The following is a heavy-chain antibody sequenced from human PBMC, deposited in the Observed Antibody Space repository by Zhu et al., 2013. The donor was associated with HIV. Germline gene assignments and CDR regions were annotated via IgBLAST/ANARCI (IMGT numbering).Heavy chain of an antibody. CDR2: MNPNSGNT. CDR3: ARGEENTATAIDWFDP. D-gene: IGHD5-18*01. CDR1: GYTFMNYD. Sequence: QVQLVQSGAELKKPGASVKVSCKASGYTFMNYDINWVRQAPGQGLEWMGWMNPNSGNTGYAQDFQGRVTMTRNNSITTAYMELRSLRSEDTAVYYCARGEENTATAIDWFDPWGQGTLVTVSS. V-gene: IGHV1-8*01. J-gene: IGHJ5*02.